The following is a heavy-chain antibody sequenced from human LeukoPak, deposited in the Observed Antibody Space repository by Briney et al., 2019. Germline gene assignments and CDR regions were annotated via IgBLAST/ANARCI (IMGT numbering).Heavy chain of an antibody. CDR3: ARGTEQWLVLFDF. J-gene: IGHJ4*02. CDR2: ISSSGGTI. V-gene: IGHV3-48*03. D-gene: IGHD6-19*01. Sequence: GGSLRLSCAASGFTFSSYEMNWVRQAPGKGLEWVSYISSSGGTIYYADSVKGRFAISRDNAKNSLYLQMNSLRAEDTAVYYCARGTEQWLVLFDFWGQGALVTVSS. CDR1: GFTFSSYE.